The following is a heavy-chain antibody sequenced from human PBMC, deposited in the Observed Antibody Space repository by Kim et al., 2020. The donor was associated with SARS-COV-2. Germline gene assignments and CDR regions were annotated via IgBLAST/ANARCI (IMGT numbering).Heavy chain of an antibody. Sequence: SETLSLTCTVSGGSISTSNFYWGWIRPTPGKGLEWLVSIYFSGSTYYNPSLQSRVTMSVDTSKNHFSLKLSSVTAADTAIYYCARALIWFGEATAGGEQYYYHMGVWGKGTTVTVSS. CDR1: GGSISTSNFY. CDR3: ARALIWFGEATAGGEQYYYHMGV. CDR2: IYFSGST. J-gene: IGHJ6*03. D-gene: IGHD3-10*01. V-gene: IGHV4-39*02.